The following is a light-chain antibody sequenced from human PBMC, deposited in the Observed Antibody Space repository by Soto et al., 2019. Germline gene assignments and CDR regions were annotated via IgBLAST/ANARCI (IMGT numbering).Light chain of an antibody. CDR3: SSYTSSSTLVV. Sequence: QSALTQPASVSGSPGQSITISCTGTSSDVGGYNYVSWYQQHQGKAPKLMIYEVSNRPSGVSNRFSGSKSGNTASLTISGLQAEDEADYYCSSYTSSSTLVVFGGGTKVTVL. CDR1: SSDVGGYNY. V-gene: IGLV2-14*01. CDR2: EVS. J-gene: IGLJ2*01.